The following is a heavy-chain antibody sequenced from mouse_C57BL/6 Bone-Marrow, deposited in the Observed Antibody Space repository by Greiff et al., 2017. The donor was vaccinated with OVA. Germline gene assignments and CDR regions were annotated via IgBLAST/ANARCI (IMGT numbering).Heavy chain of an antibody. Sequence: LQQPGAELVKPGASVKMSCKASGYTFTSYWITWVKQRPGQGLEWIGDISPGSGSTNYNEKFKSKATLTVDTSSSTAYMQLSSLTSEDSAVYYCARRRKLTGALDYWGQGTTLTVSS. CDR2: ISPGSGST. CDR1: GYTFTSYW. CDR3: ARRRKLTGALDY. V-gene: IGHV1-55*01. D-gene: IGHD4-1*01. J-gene: IGHJ2*01.